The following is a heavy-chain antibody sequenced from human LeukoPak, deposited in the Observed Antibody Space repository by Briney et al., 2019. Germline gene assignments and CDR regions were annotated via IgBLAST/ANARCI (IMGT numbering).Heavy chain of an antibody. CDR1: GYTLTELS. CDR2: FDPEDGET. Sequence: ASVKVSCKVSGYTLTELSMHWVRQAPGKGLEWMGGFDPEDGETIYAQKFQGRVTMTEDTSTDTAYMELSSLRSEDTAVYYCATAIGGGVRDYYDSSGPRGFYFDYWGQGTLVTVSS. J-gene: IGHJ4*02. V-gene: IGHV1-24*01. D-gene: IGHD3-22*01. CDR3: ATAIGGGVRDYYDSSGPRGFYFDY.